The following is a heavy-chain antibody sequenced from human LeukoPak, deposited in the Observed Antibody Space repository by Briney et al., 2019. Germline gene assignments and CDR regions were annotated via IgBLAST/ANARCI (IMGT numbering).Heavy chain of an antibody. CDR1: GASISSSSYV. V-gene: IGHV4-39*01. CDR2: VYYSGRT. J-gene: IGHJ3*02. CDR3: ARPLDTTLANPFDI. D-gene: IGHD5-18*01. Sequence: PSETLSLTCTVSGASISSSSYVWGWIRQPPGKGLEYIGSVYYSGRTYYNPSLKSRVTISLDTSKNQFSLRLTSVTAADTAVYYCARPLDTTLANPFDIWGHGTMVTVSS.